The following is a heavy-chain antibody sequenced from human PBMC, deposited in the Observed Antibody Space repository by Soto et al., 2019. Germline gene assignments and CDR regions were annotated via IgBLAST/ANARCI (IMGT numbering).Heavy chain of an antibody. J-gene: IGHJ4*02. CDR2: ISYDGSNK. V-gene: IGHV3-30-3*01. CDR3: ARDVAARPLDY. CDR1: GFTFSSYA. D-gene: IGHD6-6*01. Sequence: QVQLVESGGGVVQPGRSLRLSCAASGFTFSSYAMHWVRQAPGKGLERVAVISYDGSNKYYADSVKGRFTISRDNSKNTLYLQMNSLRAEDTAVYYCARDVAARPLDYWGQGTLVTVSS.